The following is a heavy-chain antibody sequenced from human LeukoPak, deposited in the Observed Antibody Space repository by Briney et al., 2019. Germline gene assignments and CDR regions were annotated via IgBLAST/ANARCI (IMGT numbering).Heavy chain of an antibody. CDR2: IWYDGSNK. CDR1: GFTFSSYV. Sequence: GGSLRLSCAASGFTFSSYVMHWVRQAPGKGLEWVAVIWYDGSNKYYADSVKGRFTISRDNSKNTLYLQMNSLRAEDTAVYHCARVDSRTAQFDYWGQGTLVTVSS. V-gene: IGHV3-33*01. CDR3: ARVDSRTAQFDY. D-gene: IGHD6-13*01. J-gene: IGHJ4*02.